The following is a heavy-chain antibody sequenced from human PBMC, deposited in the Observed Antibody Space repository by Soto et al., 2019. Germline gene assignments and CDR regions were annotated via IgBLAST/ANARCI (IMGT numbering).Heavy chain of an antibody. CDR3: AIAGKSAYCSGGSCSVRSSGMDV. Sequence: ASVKVSCKASGYTFTSYGISWVRQAPGQGLEWMGWISAYNGNTNYAQKHQGRVTMTKDTSTSTAYMELRSLRSDDTAVYFCAIAGKSAYCSGGSCSVRSSGMDVWGQGTTVTVSS. CDR1: GYTFTSYG. J-gene: IGHJ6*02. CDR2: ISAYNGNT. D-gene: IGHD2-15*01. V-gene: IGHV1-18*01.